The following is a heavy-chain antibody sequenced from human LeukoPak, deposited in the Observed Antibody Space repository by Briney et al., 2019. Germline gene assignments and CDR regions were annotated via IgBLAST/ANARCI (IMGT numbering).Heavy chain of an antibody. CDR3: ARGNILSGYCFDF. CDR2: IHYTGGT. Sequence: SETLSLTCAVYGGSISGYYWSWIRQPPGKGLEWVGEIHYTGGTSYNPSLKSRATISIVTSKNQLSLKLSSETAADTAVYYCARGNILSGYCFDFWGQGALVTVSS. D-gene: IGHD3-9*01. J-gene: IGHJ4*02. CDR1: GGSISGYY. V-gene: IGHV4-34*01.